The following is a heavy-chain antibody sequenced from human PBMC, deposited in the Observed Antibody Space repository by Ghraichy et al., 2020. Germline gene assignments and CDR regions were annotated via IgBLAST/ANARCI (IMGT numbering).Heavy chain of an antibody. Sequence: ASVKVSCKVSGYTLTELSMHWVRQAPGKGLEWMGGFDPEDGETIYSQKFQGRVTMTEDTSTDTAYMELSSLRSEDTAVYYCATDWGDGYTNDAFDIWGQGTMVTVSS. J-gene: IGHJ3*02. CDR2: FDPEDGET. CDR1: GYTLTELS. V-gene: IGHV1-24*01. CDR3: ATDWGDGYTNDAFDI. D-gene: IGHD5-24*01.